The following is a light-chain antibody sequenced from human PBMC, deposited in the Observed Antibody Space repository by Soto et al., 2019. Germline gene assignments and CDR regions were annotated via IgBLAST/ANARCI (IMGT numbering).Light chain of an antibody. CDR2: DAS. CDR1: QSVSSY. J-gene: IGKJ1*01. Sequence: EIVLTQSPATLSLSPGERATLSCRASQSVSSYLAWYQQKPGQAPRLLIDDASNRATGIPARFSGSGSGKDFTLTISSLEPEDFAAYYCQQRSNWPPTFGQGTKVEIK. CDR3: QQRSNWPPT. V-gene: IGKV3-11*01.